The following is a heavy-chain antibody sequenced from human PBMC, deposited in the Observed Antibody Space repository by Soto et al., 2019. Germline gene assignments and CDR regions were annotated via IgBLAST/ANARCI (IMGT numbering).Heavy chain of an antibody. CDR3: ARFLSRDGYNANVFDP. V-gene: IGHV6-1*01. CDR2: TYYRSKWYN. Sequence: SQTLSLTCAISGDSVSSNSAAWNWIRQSPSRGLEWLGRTYYRSKWYNDYAVSVKSRIAINPDTSKNQSSLQLNSVTPEDTAVYYCARFLSRDGYNANVFDPGAQGTLVTVSS. D-gene: IGHD5-12*01. J-gene: IGHJ5*02. CDR1: GDSVSSNSAA.